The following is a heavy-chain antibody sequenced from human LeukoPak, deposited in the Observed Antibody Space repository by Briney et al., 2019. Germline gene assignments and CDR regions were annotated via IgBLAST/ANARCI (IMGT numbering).Heavy chain of an antibody. Sequence: PSQTLSLTCTVSGGSISSGSYYWSWIRQPAGKGLEWIGRIYTSGSTNYNPSLKNRVTISVDTSKNQFSLKLSSVTAADTAVYYCARGLLGANFDYWGQGTLVTVSS. CDR1: GGSISSGSYY. V-gene: IGHV4-61*02. CDR2: IYTSGST. CDR3: ARGLLGANFDY. D-gene: IGHD1-26*01. J-gene: IGHJ4*02.